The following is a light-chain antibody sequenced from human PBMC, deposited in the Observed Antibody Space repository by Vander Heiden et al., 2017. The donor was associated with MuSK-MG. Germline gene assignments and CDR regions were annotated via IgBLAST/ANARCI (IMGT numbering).Light chain of an antibody. J-gene: IGLJ2*01. CDR3: QSADSSGTYRGV. CDR1: ALPKQY. CDR2: KDS. Sequence: SYVLTHPPSVSVSPGQTARITCSGNALPKQYAYWYQQKPGQAPVLVIYKDSERPSGIPERFSGSSSGTTVTLTISGVQAEDEAAYYCQSADSSGTYRGVFGGGTKLTVL. V-gene: IGLV3-25*03.